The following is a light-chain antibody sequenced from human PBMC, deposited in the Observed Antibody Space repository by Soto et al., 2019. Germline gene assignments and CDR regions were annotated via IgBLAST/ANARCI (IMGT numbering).Light chain of an antibody. CDR2: NTT. CDR3: ALYVGSGTVV. Sequence: QTVVTQEPSFSVSPGGTVILTCGLTSGSVSTSYYPSWYQQSPGLAPRTLIYNTTTRSSRVPDRFPGSILGNKASLTIPGAQSDDESDYLCALYVGSGTVVFGGGTKLTVL. J-gene: IGLJ2*01. CDR1: SGSVSTSYY. V-gene: IGLV8-61*01.